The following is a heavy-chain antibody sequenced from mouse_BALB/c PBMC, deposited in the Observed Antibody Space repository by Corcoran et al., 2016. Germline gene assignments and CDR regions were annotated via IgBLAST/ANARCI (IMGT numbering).Heavy chain of an antibody. CDR3: ANWDWYFDV. Sequence: EVLLQHSGAELVPQGSSVNLYCTASGFYIKSTYMHWGKQRPEQGLEWFGRIDPANGNTKYDPKFQGKATITPDTSSNTAYLQLSSLTSEDTAVYYCANWDWYFDVWGAGTTVTVSS. CDR1: GFYIKSTY. V-gene: IGHV14-3*02. J-gene: IGHJ1*01. D-gene: IGHD4-1*01. CDR2: IDPANGNT.